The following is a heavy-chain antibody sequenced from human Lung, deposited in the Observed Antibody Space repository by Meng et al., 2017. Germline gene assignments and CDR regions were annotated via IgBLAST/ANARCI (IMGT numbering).Heavy chain of an antibody. CDR2: INHSGST. D-gene: IGHD4-11*01. CDR1: GGSFSDSD. Sequence: AGLLKPPETFSPTCGVSGGSFSDSDWSWIRQPPGKGLEWIGEINHSGSTNYNPSLESRATISVATSQNNLSLKLSSVTAADSAVYYCARGPTTMAHDFDYWGQGTLVTVSS. J-gene: IGHJ4*02. V-gene: IGHV4-34*01. CDR3: ARGPTTMAHDFDY.